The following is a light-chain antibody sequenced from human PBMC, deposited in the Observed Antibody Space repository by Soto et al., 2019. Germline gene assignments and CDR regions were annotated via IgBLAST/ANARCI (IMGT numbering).Light chain of an antibody. Sequence: DIQMTQSPSTLSASVGDRVTITCRASHSIDDWLAWYQHKPGKAPNLLIYKASILVSGVPSRFSGSGSGTEFTLAISSLQPDYFAAYYCQQCDNYSWSFGQGIKVDI. CDR1: HSIDDW. J-gene: IGKJ1*01. V-gene: IGKV1-5*03. CDR3: QQCDNYSWS. CDR2: KAS.